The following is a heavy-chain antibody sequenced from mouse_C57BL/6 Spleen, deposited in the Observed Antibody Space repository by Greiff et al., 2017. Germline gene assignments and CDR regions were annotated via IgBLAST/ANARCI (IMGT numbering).Heavy chain of an antibody. CDR3: TGDWDGWFAY. CDR1: GFTFSNYW. Sequence: EVMLVESGGGLVQPGGSMKLSCVASGFTFSNYWMNWVRPSPEKGLEWVAQIRLKSDNYATHYAESVKGRFTISRDDSKSSVYLQMNNLRAEDTGIYYCTGDWDGWFAYWGQGTLVTVSA. D-gene: IGHD4-1*01. J-gene: IGHJ3*01. CDR2: IRLKSDNYAT. V-gene: IGHV6-3*01.